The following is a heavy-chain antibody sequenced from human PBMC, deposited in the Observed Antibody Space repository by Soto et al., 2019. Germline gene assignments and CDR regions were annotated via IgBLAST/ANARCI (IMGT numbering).Heavy chain of an antibody. CDR2: IYATGDT. Sequence: TSETLSLTCNVSGASLSRYYWSWIRQPPGKGLEWIGRIYATGDTDYSPSLKSRISMSVDMSKKQFSLTLRSVTAADTAIYYCVRDGTKNLRDRFEPWGRGILVTVSS. J-gene: IGHJ5*02. CDR1: GASLSRYY. V-gene: IGHV4-4*07. CDR3: VRDGTKNLRDRFEP. D-gene: IGHD1-26*01.